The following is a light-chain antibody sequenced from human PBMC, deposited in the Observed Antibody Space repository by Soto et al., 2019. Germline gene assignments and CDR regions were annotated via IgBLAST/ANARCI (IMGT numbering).Light chain of an antibody. Sequence: DIQMTQSPSSLSASVGDRVTITCRASQSISSYLNWYQQKPGKAPKLLIYDASSLQSGFPSRFSGSGSGTEFTLTISSLQPDDFATYYCQHNYNSSLTFGQGTKVDIK. CDR3: QHNYNSSLT. CDR1: QSISSY. V-gene: IGKV1-39*01. J-gene: IGKJ1*01. CDR2: DAS.